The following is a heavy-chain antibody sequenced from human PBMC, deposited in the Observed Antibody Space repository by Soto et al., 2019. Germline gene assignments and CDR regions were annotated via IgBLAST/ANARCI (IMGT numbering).Heavy chain of an antibody. Sequence: SLRLSCAGSGVTFSSYAMSGVRQAPGKGLEWVSAISGSGGSTYYADSVKGRFTISRDNSKNTLYLQMNSLRAEDTAVYYCAKGGKPLYSWFDPWGQGTLVTVSS. CDR1: GVTFSSYA. V-gene: IGHV3-23*01. D-gene: IGHD1-26*01. J-gene: IGHJ5*02. CDR2: ISGSGGST. CDR3: AKGGKPLYSWFDP.